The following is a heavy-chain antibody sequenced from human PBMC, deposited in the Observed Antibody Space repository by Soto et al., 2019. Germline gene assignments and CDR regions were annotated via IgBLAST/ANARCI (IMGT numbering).Heavy chain of an antibody. CDR3: ARGRYGDY. V-gene: IGHV1-18*01. J-gene: IGHJ4*02. D-gene: IGHD4-17*01. CDR1: GYIFTSYG. CDR2: ISAHNGNT. Sequence: QAHLVQSGPEVKKPGASVKVSCKGSGYIFTSYGIAWVRQAPGQGLEWMGWISAHNGNTEYAQKVQGRVTVTRDTSTSTAYLELRSLISDDTALYYCARGRYGDYWGQGALVTVSS.